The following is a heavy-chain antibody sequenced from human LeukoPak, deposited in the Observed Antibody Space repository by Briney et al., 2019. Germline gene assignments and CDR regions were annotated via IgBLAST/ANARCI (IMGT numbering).Heavy chain of an antibody. Sequence: SETLSLTCTVSGYSISSGYYWGWIRQPPGKGLEWIGSIYHSGSTYYNPSLKSRVTISVDTSKNQFSLKLSSVTAADTAVYYCTTDQNYGDYGRDYYYMDVWGKGTTVTISS. CDR2: IYHSGST. CDR3: TTDQNYGDYGRDYYYMDV. D-gene: IGHD4-17*01. CDR1: GYSISSGYY. J-gene: IGHJ6*03. V-gene: IGHV4-38-2*02.